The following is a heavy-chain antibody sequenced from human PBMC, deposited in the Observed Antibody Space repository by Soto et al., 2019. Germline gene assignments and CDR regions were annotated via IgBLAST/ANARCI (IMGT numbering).Heavy chain of an antibody. CDR2: ISSSSSYI. D-gene: IGHD6-13*01. CDR1: GFTFSSYS. V-gene: IGHV3-21*01. J-gene: IGHJ4*02. Sequence: GGSLRLSCAASGFTFSSYSMNWVRQAPGKGLEWVSSISSSSSYIYYADSVKGRFTISRDNAKNSLYLQMNSLRAEDTAVYYCAREGSIAAAGKVYFDYCGQGTLVTVSS. CDR3: AREGSIAAAGKVYFDY.